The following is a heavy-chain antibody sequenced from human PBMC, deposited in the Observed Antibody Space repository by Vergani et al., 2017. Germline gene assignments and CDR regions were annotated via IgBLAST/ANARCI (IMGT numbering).Heavy chain of an antibody. V-gene: IGHV3-15*01. Sequence: EVQLVESGGGLVKPGGSLRLSCAASGFTFSNAWMSWVRQAPGKGLEWVGRIKSKTDGGTTDYAAPVKGRFTISRDNAKNSLYLQMNSLRAEDTAVYYCARDSSSWDPPGDYWGQGTLVTVSS. CDR2: IKSKTDGGTT. D-gene: IGHD6-13*01. CDR3: ARDSSSWDPPGDY. CDR1: GFTFSNAW. J-gene: IGHJ4*02.